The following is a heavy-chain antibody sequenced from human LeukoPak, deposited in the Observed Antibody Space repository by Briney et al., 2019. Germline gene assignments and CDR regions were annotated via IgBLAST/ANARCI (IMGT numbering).Heavy chain of an antibody. D-gene: IGHD6-19*01. J-gene: IGHJ4*02. CDR3: AKPTLGIAVADY. V-gene: IGHV3-23*01. CDR1: GFTFSSYA. Sequence: GGSLRLSCAVPGFTFSSYAMSWVRQAPGKGLEWVSAISGSGGSTYYADSVKGRFTISRDNSKNTLYLQMNSLRAEDTAVYYCAKPTLGIAVADYWGQGTLVTVSS. CDR2: ISGSGGST.